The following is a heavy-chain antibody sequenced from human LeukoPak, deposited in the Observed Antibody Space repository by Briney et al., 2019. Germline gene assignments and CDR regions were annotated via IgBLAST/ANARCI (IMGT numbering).Heavy chain of an antibody. CDR1: GGSIRSNYY. Sequence: SETLSLTCTVSGGSIRSNYYWGWIRQPPGKGLEWIGTIYYSGNTFYNPSLKSRVTISVDTSINHFSLTLTSLTAADTAVYFCSRHEHKALAGDTWGQGTLVTVSS. CDR3: SRHEHKALAGDT. D-gene: IGHD6-19*01. CDR2: IYYSGNT. V-gene: IGHV4-39*01. J-gene: IGHJ5*02.